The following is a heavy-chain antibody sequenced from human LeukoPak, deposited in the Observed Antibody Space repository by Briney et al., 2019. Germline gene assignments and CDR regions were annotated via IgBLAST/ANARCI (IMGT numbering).Heavy chain of an antibody. CDR1: GFTFSSYA. J-gene: IGHJ4*02. CDR3: AKSRIVVVPADSDY. D-gene: IGHD2-2*01. V-gene: IGHV3-23*01. CDR2: ISGSGGST. Sequence: PGGSLRLSCAASGFTFSSYAISWVRQAPGKGLEWVSAISGSGGSTYYADSVKGRFTISRDKSKNTLDLQMNSLRAEDTAIYYCAKSRIVVVPADSDYSGQGTLVTVSS.